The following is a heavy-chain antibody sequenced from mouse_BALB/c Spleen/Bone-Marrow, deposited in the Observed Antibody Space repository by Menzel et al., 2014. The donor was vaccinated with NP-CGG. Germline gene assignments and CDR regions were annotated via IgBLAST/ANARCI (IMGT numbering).Heavy chain of an antibody. CDR3: ARYGSGTFAY. CDR1: GFTFSSYT. D-gene: IGHD3-1*01. CDR2: ISSGGGNT. Sequence: EVKLVESGGGLVKPGGSLKLSCAASGFTFSSYTMSWVRQTPEKRLEWVATISSGGGNTYYPDSVKGRFTISRDNAKNTLYLQMSSLRSEDTALYYCARYGSGTFAYWGQGTLVTVSA. V-gene: IGHV5-9*03. J-gene: IGHJ3*01.